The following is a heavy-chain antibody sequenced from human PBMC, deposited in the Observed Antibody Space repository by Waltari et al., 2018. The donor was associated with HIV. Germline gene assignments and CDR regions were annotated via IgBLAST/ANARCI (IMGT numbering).Heavy chain of an antibody. V-gene: IGHV4-34*01. D-gene: IGHD3-10*01. Sequence: QVQLQQWGAGLLKPSEPLSLPCAVYGGSFSDYYWSWIRQPPGKGLEWIGKINHSGSTNYNPSLNSRVTISVDTSKNQFSLKLSSVTAADTAVYYCARGGNYYRSGSYYKLDYWGQGTLVTVSS. J-gene: IGHJ4*02. CDR1: GGSFSDYY. CDR2: INHSGST. CDR3: ARGGNYYRSGSYYKLDY.